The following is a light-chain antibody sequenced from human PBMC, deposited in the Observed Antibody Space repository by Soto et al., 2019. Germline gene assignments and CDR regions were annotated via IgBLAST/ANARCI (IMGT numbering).Light chain of an antibody. CDR3: QSYDSSLRGVL. Sequence: QSVLTQPPSVSGAPGQRVTISCTGSSSNIGAGYNVHWYQQLPGTAPKLLIYRDIDRPSGVPDRFSGSKSGTSASLAITGLQAEDEADYYCQSYDSSLRGVLFGGGTKLTVL. J-gene: IGLJ2*01. CDR1: SSNIGAGYN. V-gene: IGLV1-40*01. CDR2: RDI.